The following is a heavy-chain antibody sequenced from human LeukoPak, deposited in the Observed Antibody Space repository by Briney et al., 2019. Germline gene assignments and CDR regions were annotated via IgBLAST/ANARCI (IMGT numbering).Heavy chain of an antibody. CDR3: ARADYADPKIAFDI. Sequence: ASVKVSCKASGYTFTGYYMHWVRQAPGQGLEWMGWINPNSGGTNYAQKVQDRVTITTDTSTSTAYMELRSLRSDDTAVYYCARADYADPKIAFDIWGQGTMVTVSS. D-gene: IGHD4-17*01. CDR1: GYTFTGYY. J-gene: IGHJ3*02. CDR2: INPNSGGT. V-gene: IGHV1-2*02.